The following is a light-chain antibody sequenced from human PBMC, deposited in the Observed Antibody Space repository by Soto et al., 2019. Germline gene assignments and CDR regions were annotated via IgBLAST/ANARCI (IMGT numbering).Light chain of an antibody. CDR1: SGHSSYA. V-gene: IGLV4-69*01. CDR2: LNSDGSH. CDR3: QTWGTGIHVV. J-gene: IGLJ2*01. Sequence: RVLTQSPSASASLGASVKLTCTLSSGHSSYAIAWHQQQPEKGPRYLMKLNSDGSHSKGDGIPDRFSGSSSGAERYLTISSLQSEDEADYYCQTWGTGIHVVFGGGTKVTVL.